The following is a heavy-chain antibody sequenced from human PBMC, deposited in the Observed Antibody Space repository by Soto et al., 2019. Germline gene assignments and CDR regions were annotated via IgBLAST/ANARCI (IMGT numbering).Heavy chain of an antibody. V-gene: IGHV4-4*07. J-gene: IGHJ4*02. D-gene: IGHD2-15*01. CDR2: IYTSGST. CDR1: GGSISSYY. Sequence: PSETLSLTCTVSGGSISSYYWSWIRQPAGKGLEWIGRIYTSGSTNYNPSLKSRVTMSVDTSKNQFSLKLCSVTAADTAVYYCVRERAPSYCSGGSCYPAFIDYWGQGTLVTFSS. CDR3: VRERAPSYCSGGSCYPAFIDY.